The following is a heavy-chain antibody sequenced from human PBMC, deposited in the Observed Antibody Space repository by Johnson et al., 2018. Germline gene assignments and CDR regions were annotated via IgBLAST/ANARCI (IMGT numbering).Heavy chain of an antibody. J-gene: IGHJ6*03. CDR3: AKGAGDGYNQNYYYYYMDV. D-gene: IGHD5-24*01. Sequence: QVQLVESGGGVVQPGRSXRLSCAASGSTFRRYDMHWVRQAPGKGLEWVAFISFDGRLQYYAEFVSGRFTISRDISKNTMDLHMNSLRPEDTGVYYCAKGAGDGYNQNYYYYYMDVWGDGTTVIVSS. CDR1: GSTFRRYD. CDR2: ISFDGRLQ. V-gene: IGHV3-30*18.